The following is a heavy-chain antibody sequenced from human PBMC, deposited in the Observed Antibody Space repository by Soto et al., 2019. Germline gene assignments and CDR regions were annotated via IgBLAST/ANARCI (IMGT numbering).Heavy chain of an antibody. CDR2: ILYDGNNK. Sequence: PGGSLRLSCAASGFTFSSYGMHWVRQAPDKGLEWVAVILYDGNNKYYADSVKGRFTISRDSAKNTLYLQMSSLRAEDTAVYYCAKDLCGGDCYSFDYWAQGTLVNVSS. CDR1: GFTFSSYG. D-gene: IGHD2-21*02. CDR3: AKDLCGGDCYSFDY. V-gene: IGHV3-30*18. J-gene: IGHJ4*02.